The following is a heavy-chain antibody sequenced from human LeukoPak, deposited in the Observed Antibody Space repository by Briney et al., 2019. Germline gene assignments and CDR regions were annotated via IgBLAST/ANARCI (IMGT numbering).Heavy chain of an antibody. CDR1: GFTFSSYG. J-gene: IGHJ4*02. D-gene: IGHD5-18*01. CDR3: ARCYSYGYGYFDY. CDR2: ISYDGSNK. V-gene: IGHV3-30*03. Sequence: PGGSQRLSCAASGFTFSSYGMHRVRQAPGKGVEWVAGISYDGSNKYYADSVKGRFTISRDNSKNTLDLQMNSLRAEDTAVYYCARCYSYGYGYFDYWGQGTLVTVSS.